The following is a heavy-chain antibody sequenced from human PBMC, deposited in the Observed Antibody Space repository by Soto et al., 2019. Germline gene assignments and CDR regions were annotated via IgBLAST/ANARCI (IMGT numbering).Heavy chain of an antibody. D-gene: IGHD3-3*01. CDR3: ARGSRVLRFLEWYGSGFDY. Sequence: LSLTCTVSGGSISSGDYYWSWIRQPPGKGLEWIGYIYYSGSTYYNPSLKSRVTISVDTSKNQFSLKLSSVTAADTAVYYCARGSRVLRFLEWYGSGFDYWGQGTLVTVSS. J-gene: IGHJ4*02. CDR2: IYYSGST. CDR1: GGSISSGDYY. V-gene: IGHV4-30-4*01.